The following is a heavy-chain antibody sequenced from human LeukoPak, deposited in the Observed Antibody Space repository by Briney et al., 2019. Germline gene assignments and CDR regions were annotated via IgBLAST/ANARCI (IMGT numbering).Heavy chain of an antibody. CDR1: GVSISSGSYY. Sequence: PSQTLSLTCTVSGVSISSGSYYWSWIRQPAGKGLEWIGRIYTSGSTNYNPSLKSRVTISVDTSKNQFSLKLSSVTAADTAVYYCAMYYDILTGYYTEDYYYYYGMDVWGQGTTVTVSS. CDR3: AMYYDILTGYYTEDYYYYYGMDV. V-gene: IGHV4-61*02. J-gene: IGHJ6*02. CDR2: IYTSGST. D-gene: IGHD3-9*01.